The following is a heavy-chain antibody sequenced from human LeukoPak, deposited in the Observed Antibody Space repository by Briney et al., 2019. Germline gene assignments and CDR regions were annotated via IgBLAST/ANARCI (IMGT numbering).Heavy chain of an antibody. Sequence: PGGSLRLSCAASGFAFSSYAMSWVRQAPGKGLEWFSAITGSGGSTYYADSVKGRFTISRDNSKNTLYLQMNSLRAEDTAVYYCARDRDYGSGSFDYWGQGTLVTVSS. V-gene: IGHV3-23*01. CDR3: ARDRDYGSGSFDY. D-gene: IGHD3-10*01. J-gene: IGHJ4*02. CDR1: GFAFSSYA. CDR2: ITGSGGST.